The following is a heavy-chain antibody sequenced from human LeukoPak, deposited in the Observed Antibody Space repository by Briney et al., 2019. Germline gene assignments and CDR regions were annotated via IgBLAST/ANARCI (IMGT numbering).Heavy chain of an antibody. CDR3: AKDLTSSSPQ. V-gene: IGHV3-30*18. CDR2: ISYDGSNK. Sequence: PGGSLRLSYAASGFTFSSYGMHWVRQAPGKGLEWVAVISYDGSNKYYADSVKGRFTISRDNSKNTLYLQMNSLRAEDTAVYYCAKDLTSSSPQWGQGTLVTVSS. J-gene: IGHJ4*02. D-gene: IGHD6-6*01. CDR1: GFTFSSYG.